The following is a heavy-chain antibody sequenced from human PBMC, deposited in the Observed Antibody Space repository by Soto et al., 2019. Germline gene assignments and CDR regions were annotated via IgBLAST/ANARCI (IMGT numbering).Heavy chain of an antibody. J-gene: IGHJ4*02. D-gene: IGHD6-13*01. CDR2: IYYSGST. V-gene: IGHV4-30-4*02. Sequence: SETLSLTCTVSGGSISTADYYWSWIRQPPGKALEWIGYIYYSGSTYYNPSLKSRVTISGDTSKDQFSLKVSSVTAADTAVYYCARGTSWQLPFDYWGQGTLVTVSS. CDR3: ARGTSWQLPFDY. CDR1: GGSISTADYY.